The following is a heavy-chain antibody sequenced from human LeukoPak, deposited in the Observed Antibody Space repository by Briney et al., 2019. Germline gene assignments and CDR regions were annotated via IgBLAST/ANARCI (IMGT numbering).Heavy chain of an antibody. CDR2: IIPIFGTA. D-gene: IGHD3-22*01. CDR3: ARDYYDSSGYYGGDYYYYMDV. V-gene: IGHV1-69*06. J-gene: IGHJ6*03. Sequence: SVKVSCKASGGTFSSYAISWVRQAPGQGLEWMGGIIPIFGTANYAQKFQGRVTITADKSTSTAYMELSSLRSEDTAVYYCARDYYDSSGYYGGDYYYYMDVWGKGTTVTISS. CDR1: GGTFSSYA.